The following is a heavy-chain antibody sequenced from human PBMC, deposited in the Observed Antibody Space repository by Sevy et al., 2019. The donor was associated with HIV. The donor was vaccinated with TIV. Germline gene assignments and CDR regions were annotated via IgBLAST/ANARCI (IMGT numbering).Heavy chain of an antibody. J-gene: IGHJ6*03. Sequence: GGSLRLSCAVSGFTVSNNFLNWVRQSPGKGLEWVSTVYSDLRTLYADSVKGRFTVSRDDPKNALYLQMNSLRAEDTAVYYCARVIDGYHREFNYFYYYMDVWGKGTTVTVSS. V-gene: IGHV3-53*01. D-gene: IGHD5-12*01. CDR1: GFTVSNNF. CDR2: VYSDLRT. CDR3: ARVIDGYHREFNYFYYYMDV.